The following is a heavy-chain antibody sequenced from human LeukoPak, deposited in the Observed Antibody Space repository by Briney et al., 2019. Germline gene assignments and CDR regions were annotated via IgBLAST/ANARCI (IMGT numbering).Heavy chain of an antibody. CDR2: INPSGGST. CDR3: ARVYSSSSPFDY. J-gene: IGHJ4*02. D-gene: IGHD6-6*01. V-gene: IGHV1-46*01. Sequence: ASVKVSCKASGYTFTSYYMHWVRQTPGQGLEWMGIINPSGGSTIYARKFQGRVTMTRDTSTSTVYMELSSLRSEDTAVYYCARVYSSSSPFDYWGQGTLVTVSS. CDR1: GYTFTSYY.